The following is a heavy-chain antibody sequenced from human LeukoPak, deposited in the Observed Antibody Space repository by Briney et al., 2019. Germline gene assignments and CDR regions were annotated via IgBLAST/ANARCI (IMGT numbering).Heavy chain of an antibody. Sequence: GASAKVSCEASGYTFANYGISWVRQAPGQGLEWMGWISVYNGNTNYAQKLQDRVTMTTDTSTSTAYMELRSLRSDDTAVYYCARGSSGWSFDYWGQGTLVTVSS. CDR2: ISVYNGNT. CDR1: GYTFANYG. V-gene: IGHV1-18*01. CDR3: ARGSSGWSFDY. D-gene: IGHD6-19*01. J-gene: IGHJ4*02.